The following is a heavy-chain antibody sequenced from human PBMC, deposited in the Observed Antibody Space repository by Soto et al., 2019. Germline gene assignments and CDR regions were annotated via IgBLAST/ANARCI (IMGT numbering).Heavy chain of an antibody. V-gene: IGHV1-8*01. J-gene: IGHJ4*01. CDR2: MNPKSANT. Sequence: QVQLVQSGAEVKKPGASVKVSCKASRYTFISYDINWVRQATGQGLEWMGWMNPKSANTGYAQNFQGRVTMTRNTSISTAYMELSSLRSEDTAVYYCARSPSWDTTVTPYYFDCWGHGTLVTVSS. CDR1: RYTFISYD. D-gene: IGHD4-4*01. CDR3: ARSPSWDTTVTPYYFDC.